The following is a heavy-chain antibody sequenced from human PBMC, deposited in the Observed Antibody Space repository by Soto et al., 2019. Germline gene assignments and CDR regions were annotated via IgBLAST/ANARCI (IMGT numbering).Heavy chain of an antibody. Sequence: ASVKVSCKASGYTFTSYGISWVRQAPGQGLEWMGWISAYNGNTNYAQKLQGRVTMTTDTSTSTAYMELRSLRSDDTAVYYCARGRAGTYYDFWSGYSGHYYYMDVWGKGTTVTVSS. CDR3: ARGRAGTYYDFWSGYSGHYYYMDV. D-gene: IGHD3-3*01. CDR2: ISAYNGNT. J-gene: IGHJ6*03. CDR1: GYTFTSYG. V-gene: IGHV1-18*01.